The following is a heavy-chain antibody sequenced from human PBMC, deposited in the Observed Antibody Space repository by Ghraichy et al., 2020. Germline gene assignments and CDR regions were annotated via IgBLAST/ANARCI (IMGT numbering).Heavy chain of an antibody. J-gene: IGHJ4*02. D-gene: IGHD3-10*01. Sequence: ASVKVSCKASGYTFTSYDINWVRQATGQGLEWMGWMNPNSGNTGYAQKFQGRVTMTRNTSISTAYMELSSLRSEDTAVYYCAVASGYYGSGSYGSFDYWGQGTLVTVSS. CDR1: GYTFTSYD. CDR2: MNPNSGNT. CDR3: AVASGYYGSGSYGSFDY. V-gene: IGHV1-8*01.